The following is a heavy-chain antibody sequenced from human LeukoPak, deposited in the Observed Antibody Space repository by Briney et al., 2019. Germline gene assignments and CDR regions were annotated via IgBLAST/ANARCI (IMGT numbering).Heavy chain of an antibody. CDR2: INGDGSST. D-gene: IGHD6-25*01. J-gene: IGHJ2*01. V-gene: IGHV3-74*01. CDR1: GFTFSSYW. CDR3: ARGPPWYFDL. Sequence: GGSLRLSCAASGFTFSSYWMHWVRQAPGKGLVWVSRINGDGSSTAYADSVKGRFTISRDNAKNTLYLQMNSLTAEDTAVYYCARGPPWYFDLRGRGTLVTVSS.